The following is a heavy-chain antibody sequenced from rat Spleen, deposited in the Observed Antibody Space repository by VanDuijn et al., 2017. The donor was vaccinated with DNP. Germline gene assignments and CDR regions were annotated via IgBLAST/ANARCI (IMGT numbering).Heavy chain of an antibody. CDR3: ARWIRALDY. V-gene: IGHV3-1*01. Sequence: VQLQESGPGLLPPSQSLSLTCSVPAYSLPTNSWGWIRPFPGHKMEWVGPQSYRGSTSYNPSLKSRISITRDTSKNQFFLHLNSVTTEDTATYYCARWIRALDYWGQGVMVTVSS. CDR1: AYSLPTNS. J-gene: IGHJ2*01. CDR2: QSYRGST. D-gene: IGHD4-1*01.